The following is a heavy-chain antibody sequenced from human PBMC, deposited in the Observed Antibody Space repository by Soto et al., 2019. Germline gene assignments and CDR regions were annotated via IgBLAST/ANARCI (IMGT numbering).Heavy chain of an antibody. CDR2: ISAYNGNT. J-gene: IGHJ6*02. D-gene: IGHD3-10*01. CDR3: ARARLLWFGELSSYYGMDV. CDR1: GYTFTSYG. Sequence: QVQLVQSGAEVKKPGASVKVSCKASGYTFTSYGISWVRQAPRQGLEWMGWISAYNGNTNYAQKLQGRVTMTTDTSTSTAYMELRSLRSDDTAVYYCARARLLWFGELSSYYGMDVWGQGTTVTVSS. V-gene: IGHV1-18*01.